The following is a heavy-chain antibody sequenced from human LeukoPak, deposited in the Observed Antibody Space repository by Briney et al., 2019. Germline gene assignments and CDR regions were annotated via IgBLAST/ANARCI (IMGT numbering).Heavy chain of an antibody. CDR1: GFTFSDYY. D-gene: IGHD6-13*01. CDR2: IPSTSSYT. J-gene: IGHJ4*02. V-gene: IGHV3-11*05. CDR3: ARAANTAAGTPTLAIDY. Sequence: KPGGSLTLFCVASGFTFSDYYMSWIRQAPGKGLEWVSYIPSTSSYTSYADSVKGRFTISRDNAKNSLYLQMSSLRAEDTAVYYCARAANTAAGTPTLAIDYWGQGTLVTVSS.